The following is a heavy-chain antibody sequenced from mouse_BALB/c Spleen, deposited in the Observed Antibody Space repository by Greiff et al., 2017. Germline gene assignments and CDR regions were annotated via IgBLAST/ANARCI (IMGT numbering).Heavy chain of an antibody. V-gene: IGHV5-6*02. CDR3: ARRGYDGYLAWFAY. Sequence: EVKLVESGGDLVKPGGSLKLSCAASGFTFSSYGMSWVRQTPDKRLEWVATISSGGSYTYYPDSVKGRFTISRDNAKNTLYLQMSSLKSEDTAMYYCARRGYDGYLAWFAYWGQGTLVTVSA. CDR1: GFTFSSYG. D-gene: IGHD2-3*01. J-gene: IGHJ3*01. CDR2: ISSGGSYT.